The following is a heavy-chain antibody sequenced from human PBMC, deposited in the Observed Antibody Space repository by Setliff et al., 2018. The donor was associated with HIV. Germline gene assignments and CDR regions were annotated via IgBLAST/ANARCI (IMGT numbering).Heavy chain of an antibody. CDR1: GGSLTGHY. CDR3: ARFHPSDYDSDYYGYYFDY. J-gene: IGHJ4*02. D-gene: IGHD3-22*01. CDR2: SNHGGGT. Sequence: SETLSLTCAVYGGSLTGHYWSWVRQPPGKGLEWIGESNHGGGTNYNPSLKSRVTISVDTSTNQFSLKLSSVTAADTAVYYCARFHPSDYDSDYYGYYFDYWGQGTLVTVSS. V-gene: IGHV4-34*01.